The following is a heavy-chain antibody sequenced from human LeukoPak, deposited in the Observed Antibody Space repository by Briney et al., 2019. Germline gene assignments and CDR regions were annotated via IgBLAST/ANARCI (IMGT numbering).Heavy chain of an antibody. J-gene: IGHJ4*02. CDR2: ISSSSSYT. Sequence: GGSLRLSCAASGFTFSNYAMSWIRQAPGKGLEWVSFISSSSSYTNYADSVKGRFTISRDNAKNSLYLQMNSLRAEDTAVYYCARGGADYVIGYWGQGTLVTVSS. D-gene: IGHD4-17*01. CDR1: GFTFSNYA. CDR3: ARGGADYVIGY. V-gene: IGHV3-11*06.